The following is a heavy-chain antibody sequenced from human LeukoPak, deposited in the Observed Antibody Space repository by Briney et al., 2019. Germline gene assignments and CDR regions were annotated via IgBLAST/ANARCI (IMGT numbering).Heavy chain of an antibody. CDR2: INPKTGGT. J-gene: IGHJ6*03. V-gene: IGHV1-2*02. D-gene: IGHD2-2*01. CDR3: ARGLQTAMTVGGENYMDV. CDR1: EYAFTDNY. Sequence: ASVKVSCEASEYAFTDNYIHWVRQAPGQGLEWMGWINPKTGGTNYAQNFQGRVTMTRDRSINTAYMELSSLRFDDTAVYYCARGLQTAMTVGGENYMDVWGKGTTVTISS.